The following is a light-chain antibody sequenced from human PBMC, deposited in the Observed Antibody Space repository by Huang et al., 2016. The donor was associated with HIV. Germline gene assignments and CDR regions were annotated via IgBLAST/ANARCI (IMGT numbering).Light chain of an antibody. CDR3: QQSHSSPLT. Sequence: DIQMTQSPSSLSASVGDTVTITCRASQSITRYLNWYQQKPGKAPKLLIYAASSLQTGVPSRFSGSGSGTDFTLTINSLQAEDFATYYCQQSHSSPLTFGGGTKVEIK. CDR1: QSITRY. J-gene: IGKJ4*01. V-gene: IGKV1-39*01. CDR2: AAS.